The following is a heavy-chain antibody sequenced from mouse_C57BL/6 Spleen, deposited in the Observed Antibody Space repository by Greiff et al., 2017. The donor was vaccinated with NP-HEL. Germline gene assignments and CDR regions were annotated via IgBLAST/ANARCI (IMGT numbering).Heavy chain of an antibody. D-gene: IGHD1-1*01. CDR1: GYTFTSYR. CDR2: IYPSDSET. J-gene: IGHJ1*03. Sequence: VKLQQPGAELVRPGSSVKLSCKASGYTFTSYRMDWVKQRPGQGLEWIGNIYPSDSETHYNQKFKDKATLTVDKSSSTAYMQLSSLTSEDSAVYYCASHYGSSHWYFDVWGTGTTVTVSS. V-gene: IGHV1-61*01. CDR3: ASHYGSSHWYFDV.